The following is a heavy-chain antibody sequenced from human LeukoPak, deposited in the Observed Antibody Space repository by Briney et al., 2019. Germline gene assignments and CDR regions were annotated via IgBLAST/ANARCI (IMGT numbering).Heavy chain of an antibody. D-gene: IGHD5-18*01. J-gene: IGHJ4*02. CDR1: GFTFGSHA. CDR2: IFGSGGSP. V-gene: IGHV3-23*01. CDR3: GKTTVGYSSGQKPAWPVDY. Sequence: PGGSLRLSCEASGFTFGSHAMYWVRQAPGKGLEWVAGIFGSGGSPHYADPVKGRFTISRDNSRNTVYLQINSLRAEDTAVYYCGKTTVGYSSGQKPAWPVDYWGQGTLDTVSS.